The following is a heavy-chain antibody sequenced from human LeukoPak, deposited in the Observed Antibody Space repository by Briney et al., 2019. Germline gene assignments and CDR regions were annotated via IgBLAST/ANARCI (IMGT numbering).Heavy chain of an antibody. CDR3: ARALFGRFDP. D-gene: IGHD3-10*01. CDR1: GYTFTGYY. Sequence: ASVKVSCKASGYTFTGYYMHWVRQAPGQGLEWMGGIIPIFGTANYAQKFQGRVTITADKSTSTAYMELSSLRSEDTAVYYCARALFGRFDPWGQGTLVTVSS. CDR2: IIPIFGTA. V-gene: IGHV1-69*06. J-gene: IGHJ5*02.